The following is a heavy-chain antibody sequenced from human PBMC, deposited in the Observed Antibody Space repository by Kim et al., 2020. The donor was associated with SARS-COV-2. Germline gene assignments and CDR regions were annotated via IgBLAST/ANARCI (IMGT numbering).Heavy chain of an antibody. J-gene: IGHJ6*02. Sequence: LKCRFTVSRDYSKNTLYLQLNSLTAEDTAVYYCAKQGYMFELKTYYGMDLWGQGTTVTVSS. CDR3: AKQGYMFELKTYYGMDL. D-gene: IGHD5-12*01. V-gene: IGHV3-30*02.